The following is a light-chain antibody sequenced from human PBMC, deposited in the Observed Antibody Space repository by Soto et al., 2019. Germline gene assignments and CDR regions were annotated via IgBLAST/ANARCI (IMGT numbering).Light chain of an antibody. CDR2: NNN. V-gene: IGLV1-44*01. CDR1: RSNIGNNA. CDR3: ATWDDSLNARGV. J-gene: IGLJ3*02. Sequence: QSVLTQTPSASGTPGQTVTISCSGSRSNIGNNAVSWYQQFPGTAPKLLIYNNNQRPSGVPDRSSGSKSGTSASLAISGLQSEDGADYYCATWDDSLNARGVFGGGTQLTVL.